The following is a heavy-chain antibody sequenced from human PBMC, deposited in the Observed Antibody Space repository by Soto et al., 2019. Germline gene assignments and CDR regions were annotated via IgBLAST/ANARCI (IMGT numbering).Heavy chain of an antibody. CDR2: ISWNSGSI. D-gene: IGHD3-16*01. V-gene: IGHV3-9*01. Sequence: EVQLVESGGGLVQPGRSLRLSCAASGFTFDNYAMHWVRQAPGKGLEWVSGISWNSGSIGYADSVKGRFTISRDNAKKSLYLQMNSLRAEDTALYYCAKDKGGSGPFDYWGQGTLVTVSS. J-gene: IGHJ4*02. CDR3: AKDKGGSGPFDY. CDR1: GFTFDNYA.